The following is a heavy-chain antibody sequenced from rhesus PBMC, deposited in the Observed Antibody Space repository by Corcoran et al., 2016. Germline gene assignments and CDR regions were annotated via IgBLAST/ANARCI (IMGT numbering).Heavy chain of an antibody. V-gene: IGHV4-160*01. CDR2: LHGRVGDT. CDR3: AKMVSSWNNPAFDF. D-gene: IGHD1-20*01. CDR1: GGSIPTYY. J-gene: IGHJ3*01. Sequence: QVQLQASGPGLVKPSETLSLTCAVSGGSIPTYYWSWIRPSPGQGLEWIGRLHGRVGDTDYSPSLKSRVTISIDTSKNQLALKLTSVTAADTAVYFCAKMVSSWNNPAFDFWGQGLRVTVSS.